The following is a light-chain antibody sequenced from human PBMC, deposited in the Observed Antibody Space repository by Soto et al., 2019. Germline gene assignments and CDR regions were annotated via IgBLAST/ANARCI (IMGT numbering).Light chain of an antibody. CDR2: KAS. CDR1: QTISSW. Sequence: DIQMTQSPSTLSGSVGDRVTITCRASQTISSWLAWYQQKPGKAPKVLIYKASTLKSGVPSRFSGSGSGTEFTLTIRSLQPDDFATYFCKQYNTYATCGQGTRLEI. V-gene: IGKV1-5*03. J-gene: IGKJ5*01. CDR3: KQYNTYAT.